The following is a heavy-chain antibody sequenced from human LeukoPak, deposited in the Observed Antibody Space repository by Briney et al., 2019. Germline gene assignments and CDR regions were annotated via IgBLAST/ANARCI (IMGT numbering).Heavy chain of an antibody. Sequence: GCSLTLSCAPSGFTFSSYAMSWVRQAPGKGLEWVSGISGIGGSTYYADSVKGRFTISRDNSKSTLYLQMNSLRAEDTAVYYCAKGPVRFDYWGQGTLVTVSS. CDR3: AKGPVRFDY. CDR1: GFTFSSYA. J-gene: IGHJ4*02. D-gene: IGHD4-23*01. CDR2: ISGIGGST. V-gene: IGHV3-23*01.